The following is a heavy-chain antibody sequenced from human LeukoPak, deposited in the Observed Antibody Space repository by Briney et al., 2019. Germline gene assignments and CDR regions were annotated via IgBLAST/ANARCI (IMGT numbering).Heavy chain of an antibody. CDR1: GYTFTSYD. D-gene: IGHD3-10*01. J-gene: IGHJ4*02. CDR3: ARESGLYGSGSRY. V-gene: IGHV1-8*01. CDR2: MNPNSGNT. Sequence: ASVKVSCKASGYTFTSYDINWVRQATGQGLEWMGWMNPNSGNTGYAQKFQGRVTMTRTTSINTAYMELSSLRSDDTAVYYCARESGLYGSGSRYWGQGTLVTVSS.